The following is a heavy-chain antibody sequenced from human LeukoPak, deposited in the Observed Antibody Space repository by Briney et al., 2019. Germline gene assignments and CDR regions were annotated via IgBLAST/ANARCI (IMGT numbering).Heavy chain of an antibody. CDR1: GFTFRTYG. CDR3: ASSSGWYLSSDY. D-gene: IGHD6-19*01. Sequence: GGSLRLSCAASGFTFRTYGMRWVRQAPGKGLEWVAVIWYDGSDKYHADSVKGRFTISRDNSKNMLYLQMNSLRAEDTAVYYCASSSGWYLSSDYWGQGTLVTVSS. V-gene: IGHV3-33*01. CDR2: IWYDGSDK. J-gene: IGHJ4*02.